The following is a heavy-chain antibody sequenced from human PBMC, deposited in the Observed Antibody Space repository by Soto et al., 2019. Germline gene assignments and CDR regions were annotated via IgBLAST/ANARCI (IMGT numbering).Heavy chain of an antibody. CDR2: VSSDGNSK. D-gene: IGHD3-22*01. Sequence: QVLLVESGGGVVQPGRSLRLSCAASGFIFSGYVMHWVRLAPGKGLEWVAGVSSDGNSKHYPDSVKGRFTISRDNSKNTRFLEMDSLSVEDTAVYYCAREDESSGHAGTFQHWGQGTLVTVSS. CDR1: GFIFSGYV. CDR3: AREDESSGHAGTFQH. J-gene: IGHJ1*01. V-gene: IGHV3-30*03.